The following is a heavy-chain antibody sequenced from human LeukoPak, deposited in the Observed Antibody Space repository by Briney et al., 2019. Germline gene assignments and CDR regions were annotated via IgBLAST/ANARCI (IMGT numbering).Heavy chain of an antibody. CDR2: IYYSGST. V-gene: IGHV4-59*01. J-gene: IGHJ4*02. CDR3: ARGESGYSYGPPWY. CDR1: GGSISSYY. Sequence: SETLSLTCTVSGGSISSYYWSWIRQPPAKGLEWIGYIYYSGSTNYNPSLKSRVTISVDTSKNQFSLKLYSVTAADTAVYYCARGESGYSYGPPWYWGQGTLVTVSS. D-gene: IGHD5-18*01.